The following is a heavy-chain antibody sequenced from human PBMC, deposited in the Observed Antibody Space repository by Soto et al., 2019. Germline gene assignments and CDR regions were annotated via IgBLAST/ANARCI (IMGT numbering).Heavy chain of an antibody. V-gene: IGHV4-30-4*02. Sequence: SETLSLTCTVSGGSISSGDYYWSWIRQPPGKGLEWIGYIYYSGSTYYNPSLKSRVTITSDTSASTAYLELSSLRSEDTAVYYCARTPGSSAWDINDFWGQGTLVTVSS. D-gene: IGHD6-19*01. CDR2: IYYSGST. CDR3: ARTPGSSAWDINDF. CDR1: GGSISSGDYY. J-gene: IGHJ4*02.